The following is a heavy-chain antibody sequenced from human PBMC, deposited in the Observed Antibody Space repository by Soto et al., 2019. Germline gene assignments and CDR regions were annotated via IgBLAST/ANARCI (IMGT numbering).Heavy chain of an antibody. J-gene: IGHJ6*03. D-gene: IGHD3-9*01. CDR1: GFTFSSYA. CDR2: ISGSGGST. CDR3: AKAETYYDILTGYKYYYMDV. Sequence: EVQLLESGGGLVQPGGSLRLSCAASGFTFSSYAMSWVRQAPGKGLEWVSAISGSGGSTYYADSVKGRFTISRDNSKNTLYLQMNSLRAEDTAVYYCAKAETYYDILTGYKYYYMDVWGKGTTVTVSS. V-gene: IGHV3-23*01.